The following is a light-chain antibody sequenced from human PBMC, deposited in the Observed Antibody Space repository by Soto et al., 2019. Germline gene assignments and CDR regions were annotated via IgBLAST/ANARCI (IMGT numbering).Light chain of an antibody. CDR2: EDN. CDR3: QSHDTTNVV. Sequence: NFMLTQPHSVSESPGKTVTISCTGSSGSIASNYVQWYQQRPGSAPTTVIYEDNKRPSGVPDRFSRSVDTSSNSASLIISGLKTEDEADYYCQSHDTTNVVFGRGTKLTVL. J-gene: IGLJ3*02. V-gene: IGLV6-57*02. CDR1: SGSIASNY.